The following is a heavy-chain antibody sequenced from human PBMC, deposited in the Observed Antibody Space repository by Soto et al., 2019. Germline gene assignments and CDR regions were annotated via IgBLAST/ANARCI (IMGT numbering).Heavy chain of an antibody. Sequence: QVQLVQSGAEVKKPGASVKVSCKAAGSTFISYFIHWVRQAPGQGLEWMGVINPSVRRTSYAQKFQGRVTMTRDTSTRTAYMELISLTSDGTAGYYFSRDLQRLEYVFDSWGQGPLVTVSS. V-gene: IGHV1-46*03. D-gene: IGHD4-4*01. CDR3: SRDLQRLEYVFDS. J-gene: IGHJ4*02. CDR1: GSTFISYF. CDR2: INPSVRRT.